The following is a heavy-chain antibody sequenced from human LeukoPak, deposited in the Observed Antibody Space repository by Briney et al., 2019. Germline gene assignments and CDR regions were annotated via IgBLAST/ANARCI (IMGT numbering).Heavy chain of an antibody. D-gene: IGHD6-13*01. Sequence: EASVKVSCKASGYTFTSYGISWVRQAPGQGLEWMGWISTYNGNTNYAQKLQGRVTMTTDTSTSTAYMELRSLRSDDTAVYYCARGDSGSSWYWTFDPWGQGTLVTVSS. CDR2: ISTYNGNT. V-gene: IGHV1-18*01. CDR1: GYTFTSYG. J-gene: IGHJ5*02. CDR3: ARGDSGSSWYWTFDP.